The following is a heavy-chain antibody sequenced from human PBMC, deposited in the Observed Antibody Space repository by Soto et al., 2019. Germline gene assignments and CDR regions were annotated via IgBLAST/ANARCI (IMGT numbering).Heavy chain of an antibody. V-gene: IGHV3-30-3*01. Sequence: PGASLRLSYAPCGFTCRRSAMHWPRPAPGSVLEGVAVISYDGSNKYYADSVKGRFTISRDNSKNTLYLQMHSLRPEDTAAYYCARDPLPNAYCLSTFCYRLPWFDPWGQGT. CDR2: ISYDGSNK. J-gene: IGHJ5*02. CDR1: GFTCRRSA. CDR3: ARDPLPNAYCLSTFCYRLPWFDP. D-gene: IGHD2-2*01.